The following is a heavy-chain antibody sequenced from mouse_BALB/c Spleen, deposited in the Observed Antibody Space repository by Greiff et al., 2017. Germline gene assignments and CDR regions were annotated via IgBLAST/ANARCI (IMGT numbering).Heavy chain of an antibody. J-gene: IGHJ3*01. D-gene: IGHD2-3*01. CDR2: IYPGNVNT. Sequence: VQLQQSGPELVKPGASVRISCKASGYTFTSYYIHWVKQRPGQGLEWIGWIYPGNVNTKYNEKFKGKATLTADKSSSTAYMQLSSLTSEDSAVYFCARMGWLLPWFAYWGRGTLVTVSA. V-gene: IGHV1S56*01. CDR1: GYTFTSYY. CDR3: ARMGWLLPWFAY.